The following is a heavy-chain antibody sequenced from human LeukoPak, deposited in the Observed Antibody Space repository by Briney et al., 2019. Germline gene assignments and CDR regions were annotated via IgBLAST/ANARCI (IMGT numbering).Heavy chain of an antibody. D-gene: IGHD3-3*01. CDR1: GGSISSYH. CDR2: IYYSGST. V-gene: IGHV4-59*01. CDR3: ARVLSSGYYGYFDY. J-gene: IGHJ4*02. Sequence: PSETLSLTCTVSGGSISSYHWSWIRQPAGKGLEWIGYIYYSGSTNYNPSLKSRVTISVDTSKNQFSLKLSSVTAADTAVYYCARVLSSGYYGYFDYWGQGTLVTVSS.